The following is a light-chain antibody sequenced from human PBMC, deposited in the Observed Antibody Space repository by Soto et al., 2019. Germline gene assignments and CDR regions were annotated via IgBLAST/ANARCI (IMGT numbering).Light chain of an antibody. J-gene: IGKJ4*01. V-gene: IGKV3-11*01. Sequence: EIVLTQSPATLSLSPGERATLSCRASQSVITYLVWYQQKPGQAPRLLIYDAVNRATGIPTRFSGSGSGTDFTLTISSLEPEGFAVYYCQQRYSWPPLTFGGGTKIEIK. CDR3: QQRYSWPPLT. CDR2: DAV. CDR1: QSVITY.